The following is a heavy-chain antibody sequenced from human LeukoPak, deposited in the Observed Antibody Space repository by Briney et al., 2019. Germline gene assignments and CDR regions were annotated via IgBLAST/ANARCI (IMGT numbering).Heavy chain of an antibody. CDR3: ARGRGGSSRYQYYYMDV. J-gene: IGHJ6*03. D-gene: IGHD3-10*01. CDR2: INTKTGNS. CDR1: GYRLTSYA. Sequence: ASVKVSCKASGYRLTSYAMNWVRQAPGQGLEWMGWINTKTGNSTCAQGFTGRFVFSLDTSVSTAYLQISSLKAEDTAVYYCARGRGGSSRYQYYYMDVWGTGTTVTVSS. V-gene: IGHV7-4-1*02.